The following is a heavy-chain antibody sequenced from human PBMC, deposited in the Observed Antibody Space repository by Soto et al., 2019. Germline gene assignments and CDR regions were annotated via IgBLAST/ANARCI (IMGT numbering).Heavy chain of an antibody. CDR1: GFTVSSNY. J-gene: IGHJ6*03. D-gene: IGHD3-3*01. Sequence: PGGSLRLSCAASGFTVSSNYMSWVRQAPGKGLEWVSVIYSGGSTYYADSVKGRFTISRDNSKNTLYLQMNSLRAEDTAVYYCARSPEGGRFLEWNPPHMDVWGKGTTVTVAS. CDR3: ARSPEGGRFLEWNPPHMDV. CDR2: IYSGGST. V-gene: IGHV3-66*01.